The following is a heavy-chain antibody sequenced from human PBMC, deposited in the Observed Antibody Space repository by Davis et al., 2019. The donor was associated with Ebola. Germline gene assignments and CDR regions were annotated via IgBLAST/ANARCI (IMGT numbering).Heavy chain of an antibody. Sequence: ASVKVSCKASGYTFTSYGISWVRQAPGQGLEWMGIINPSGGSTSYAQTFQGRVTMTRDTTTSTVYMELSSLRSEDTAVYYCARDSSIMGYDSIGYLLYWGQGTLVTVSS. CDR2: INPSGGST. D-gene: IGHD3-22*01. CDR3: ARDSSIMGYDSIGYLLY. V-gene: IGHV1-46*01. CDR1: GYTFTSYG. J-gene: IGHJ4*02.